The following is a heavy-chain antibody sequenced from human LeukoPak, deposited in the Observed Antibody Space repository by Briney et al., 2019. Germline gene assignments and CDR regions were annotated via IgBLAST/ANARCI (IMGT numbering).Heavy chain of an antibody. CDR1: GFTFSRYA. CDR3: AKDPYYDFWSGYYQYYFDY. D-gene: IGHD3-3*01. J-gene: IGHJ4*02. V-gene: IGHV3-23*01. Sequence: GGSLRLSCAASGFTFSRYAMSWVRQAPGKGLEWVSAISGSGGSTYYADSVKGRFTIPRDNSKNTLYLQMNSLRAEDTAVYYCAKDPYYDFWSGYYQYYFDYWGQGTLVTVSS. CDR2: ISGSGGST.